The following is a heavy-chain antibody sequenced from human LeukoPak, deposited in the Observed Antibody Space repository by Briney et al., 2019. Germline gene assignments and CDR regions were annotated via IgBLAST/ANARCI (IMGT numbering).Heavy chain of an antibody. V-gene: IGHV4-30-4*01. CDR2: IYYSGST. CDR1: GGSISSGDYY. J-gene: IGHJ4*02. CDR3: ARGRFGELSSPFDY. Sequence: PSETLSLTCTVSGGSISSGDYYWSWIRQPPGKGLEWIGYIYYSGSTYYNPSLKSRVTISVDTSKNQFSLKLSSVTAADTAVYHCARGRFGELSSPFDYWGQGTLVTVSS. D-gene: IGHD3-10*01.